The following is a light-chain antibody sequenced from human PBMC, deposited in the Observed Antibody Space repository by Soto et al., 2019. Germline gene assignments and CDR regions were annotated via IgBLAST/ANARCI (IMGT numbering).Light chain of an antibody. V-gene: IGLV2-8*01. CDR3: SPYAGSNGYV. Sequence: QSALTQPPSASGSPGQSVTISCTGTSSDVGGYNYVSWYQHHPGKAPKLMIYEVTKRPSGVPDRFSGSKSGNTASLTVSGLQAEDEADYYCSPYAGSNGYVFGTGTKLTVL. CDR1: SSDVGGYNY. CDR2: EVT. J-gene: IGLJ1*01.